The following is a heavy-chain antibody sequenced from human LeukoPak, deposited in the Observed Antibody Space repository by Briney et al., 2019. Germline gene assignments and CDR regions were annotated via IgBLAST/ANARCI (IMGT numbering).Heavy chain of an antibody. V-gene: IGHV4-59*12. CDR1: GGSISGYY. CDR3: ARAAYSSSEHFDY. Sequence: SETLSLTCTVSGGSISGYYWSWIRQPPGKGLEWIGYIYHSGSTYYNPSLKSRVTISVDRSKNQFSLKLSSVTAADTAVYYCARAAYSSSEHFDYWGQGTLVTVSS. J-gene: IGHJ4*02. CDR2: IYHSGST. D-gene: IGHD6-6*01.